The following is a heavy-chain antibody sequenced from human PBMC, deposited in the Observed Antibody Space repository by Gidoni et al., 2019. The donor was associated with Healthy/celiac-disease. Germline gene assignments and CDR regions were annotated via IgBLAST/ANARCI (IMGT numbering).Heavy chain of an antibody. Sequence: EVQLVESGGGLVQPGGSLSLSCAASGFTFSSYWMHWVRQAPGKGLVWVSRINRDGSSTSDADSVKGRFTISRDNAKNTLYLQMNSLRAEDTAVYYCARVPTLYSSSLFDYWGQGTLVTVSS. V-gene: IGHV3-74*01. J-gene: IGHJ4*02. CDR3: ARVPTLYSSSLFDY. CDR1: GFTFSSYW. D-gene: IGHD6-13*01. CDR2: INRDGSST.